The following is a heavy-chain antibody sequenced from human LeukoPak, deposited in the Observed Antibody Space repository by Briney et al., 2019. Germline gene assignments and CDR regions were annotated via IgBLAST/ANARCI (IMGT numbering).Heavy chain of an antibody. J-gene: IGHJ4*02. CDR1: GGSISSGGYY. CDR3: ASRYSSSWSPLGDY. Sequence: PSETLSLTCTVSGGSISSGGYYWSWIRQPPGKGLEWIGYIYHSGSPYYNPSLKSRVTISVDRSKNQFSLKLSSVTAADTAVYYCASRYSSSWSPLGDYWGQGTLVTVSS. D-gene: IGHD6-13*01. CDR2: IYHSGSP. V-gene: IGHV4-30-2*01.